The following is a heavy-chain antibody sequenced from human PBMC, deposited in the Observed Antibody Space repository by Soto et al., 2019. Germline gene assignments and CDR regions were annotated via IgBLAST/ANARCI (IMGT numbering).Heavy chain of an antibody. Sequence: QITLKESGPTLVKPTQTLTLTCTFSGFSLSTSGVGVGWIRQPPGKALEWLALIYWNDDERYSPSLKSRLTITKDTSKNQVVLTMTNMDPVDTVTYYCAHNPRMYCSCTSCLSYFDYRGQGTLVAVVS. CDR2: IYWNDDE. D-gene: IGHD2-2*01. CDR1: GFSLSTSGVG. V-gene: IGHV2-5*01. CDR3: AHNPRMYCSCTSCLSYFDY. J-gene: IGHJ4*02.